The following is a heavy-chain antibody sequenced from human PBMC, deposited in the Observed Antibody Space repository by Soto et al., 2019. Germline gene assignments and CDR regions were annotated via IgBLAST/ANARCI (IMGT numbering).Heavy chain of an antibody. J-gene: IGHJ4*02. CDR3: ARASGESYPGSRVFVS. Sequence: PGGSLRLSCAASGFTFSNNAMSWVRQAPGKGLELVSIVTNTGGDKLYADSVKGRFIISRDNSKNTLYLQMNSLRAEGTAIYYCARASGESYPGSRVFVSWGQGTRVTVSS. CDR2: VTNTGGDK. V-gene: IGHV3-23*01. CDR1: GFTFSNNA. D-gene: IGHD3-10*01.